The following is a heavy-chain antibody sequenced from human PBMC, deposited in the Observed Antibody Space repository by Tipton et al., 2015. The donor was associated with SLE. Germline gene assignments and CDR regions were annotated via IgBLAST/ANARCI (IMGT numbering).Heavy chain of an antibody. V-gene: IGHV3-30-3*02. Sequence: SLRLSCAASGFTFSSYAMHWVRQAPGKGLEWVAVISYDGSNKYYADSVKGRFTISRDNAKNSLYLQMNSLRAEDTAVYYCAKKRGSSSWLSDYWGQGTLVTVTS. CDR2: ISYDGSNK. CDR1: GFTFSSYA. D-gene: IGHD6-13*01. J-gene: IGHJ4*02. CDR3: AKKRGSSSWLSDY.